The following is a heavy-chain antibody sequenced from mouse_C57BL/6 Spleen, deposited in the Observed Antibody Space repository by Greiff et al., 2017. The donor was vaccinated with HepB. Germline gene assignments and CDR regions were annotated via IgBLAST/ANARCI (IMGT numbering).Heavy chain of an antibody. V-gene: IGHV1-7*01. Sequence: VQLQQSGAELAKPGASVKLSCKASGYTFTSYWMHWVKQRPGQGLEWIGYINPSSGYTKYNQKFKDKATLTADKSSSTAYMQLSSLTYEDSAVYDCARSTTVEWGYFDVWGTGTTVTVSS. D-gene: IGHD1-1*01. J-gene: IGHJ1*03. CDR1: GYTFTSYW. CDR2: INPSSGYT. CDR3: ARSTTVEWGYFDV.